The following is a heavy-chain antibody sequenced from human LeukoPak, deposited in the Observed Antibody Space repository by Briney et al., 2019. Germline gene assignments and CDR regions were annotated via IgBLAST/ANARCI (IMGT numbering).Heavy chain of an antibody. Sequence: GGSLRLSCAASGFTFSSYSMNWVRQAPGKGLEWVSSISSSSSYIYYADSVKGRFTISRDNAKNSLYLQMNSLRAEDTAVYYCARDPCSSTSCYVGGSGITDYWGQGTLVTVSS. V-gene: IGHV3-21*01. CDR1: GFTFSSYS. D-gene: IGHD2-2*01. CDR3: ARDPCSSTSCYVGGSGITDY. J-gene: IGHJ4*02. CDR2: ISSSSSYI.